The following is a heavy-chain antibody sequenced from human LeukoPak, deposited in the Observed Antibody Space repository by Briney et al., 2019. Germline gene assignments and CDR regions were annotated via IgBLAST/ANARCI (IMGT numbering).Heavy chain of an antibody. Sequence: GESLKISCKGSGYSFTSYWIGWVRQMPGKGLEWMGIIYPGNSDTRYSPSFQGQVTISADKSISTAYLQWSSLKASDTAMYYCARHNSLISTVSIHPGYDYWGQGTLVTVSS. CDR2: IYPGNSDT. J-gene: IGHJ4*02. V-gene: IGHV5-51*01. D-gene: IGHD4-17*01. CDR3: ARHNSLISTVSIHPGYDY. CDR1: GYSFTSYW.